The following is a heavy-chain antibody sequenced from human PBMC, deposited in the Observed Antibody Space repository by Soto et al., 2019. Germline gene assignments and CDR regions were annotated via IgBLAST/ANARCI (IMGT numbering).Heavy chain of an antibody. CDR2: IYYSGST. J-gene: IGHJ6*02. CDR1: GDSVTSINFY. CDR3: ASDDSSGEDYYGMDV. V-gene: IGHV4-39*01. D-gene: IGHD3-22*01. Sequence: SETLSLTCTVSGDSVTSINFYWGWIRQPPGKGLEWIGSIYYSGSTYYNPSLKSRVTISVDTSKNQFSLKLSSVTAADTAVYYCASDDSSGEDYYGMDVWGQGTTVTL.